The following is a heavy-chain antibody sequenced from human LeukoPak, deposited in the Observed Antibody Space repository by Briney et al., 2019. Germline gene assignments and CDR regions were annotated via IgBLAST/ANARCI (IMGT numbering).Heavy chain of an antibody. CDR2: IIPILGIA. CDR1: GGTFSSYT. V-gene: IGHV1-69*02. Sequence: GASVKVSCKASGGTFSSYTISWVRQAPGQGLEWRGRIIPILGIANYAQKFQGRVTITADKSTSTAYMELSSLRSEDTAVYYCARAVAGTGYFDYWGQGTLVTVSS. J-gene: IGHJ4*02. D-gene: IGHD6-19*01. CDR3: ARAVAGTGYFDY.